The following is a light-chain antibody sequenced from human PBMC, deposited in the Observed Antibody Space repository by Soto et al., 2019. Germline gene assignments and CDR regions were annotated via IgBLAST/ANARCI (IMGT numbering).Light chain of an antibody. Sequence: DIQMTQSPSSLSASVGDRVTITCRASQSISSYLNWYQQKPGKAPKLLIYAASSLQSGVPSRFSGSGSGTDFTLTISMLQPEDFATYYGQQSYSTPPWTCGQWTKVEIK. V-gene: IGKV1-39*01. CDR3: QQSYSTPPWT. CDR1: QSISSY. J-gene: IGKJ1*01. CDR2: AAS.